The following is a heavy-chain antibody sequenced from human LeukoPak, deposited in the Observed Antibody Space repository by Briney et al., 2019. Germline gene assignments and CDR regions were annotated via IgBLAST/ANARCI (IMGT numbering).Heavy chain of an antibody. CDR3: AKDRTSSGWYQDWFDP. CDR2: ISGSGGST. V-gene: IGHV3-23*01. D-gene: IGHD6-19*01. CDR1: GFTFSSYA. Sequence: GGSLRLSCAASGFTFSSYAMSWVRQAPGKGLEWVSAISGSGGSTYYADSVKGRFTISRDNFKNTLYLQMNSLRAEDTAVYYCAKDRTSSGWYQDWFDPWGQGTLVTVSS. J-gene: IGHJ5*02.